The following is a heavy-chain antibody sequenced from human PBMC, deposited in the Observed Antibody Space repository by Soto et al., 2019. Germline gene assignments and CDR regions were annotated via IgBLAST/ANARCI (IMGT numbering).Heavy chain of an antibody. D-gene: IGHD4-4*01. V-gene: IGHV4-59*08. CDR2: IFYSGST. Sequence: PSETLSLTCIVSGGSISGYYWSWIRQPPGKGLEWIGYIFYSGSTNYNPSLKSRLTISVGTSKNQFSLKLTSVTAADSAVYYCARHPDYRNNNFYYDMDVWGQGTTVTVSS. J-gene: IGHJ6*02. CDR1: GGSISGYY. CDR3: ARHPDYRNNNFYYDMDV.